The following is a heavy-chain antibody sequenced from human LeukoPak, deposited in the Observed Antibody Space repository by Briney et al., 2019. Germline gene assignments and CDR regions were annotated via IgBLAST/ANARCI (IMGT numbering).Heavy chain of an antibody. V-gene: IGHV4-34*01. CDR1: GGSFSGYY. D-gene: IGHD1-26*01. Sequence: SETLSLTCAVYGGSFSGYYWSWIRQPPGKGLEWIGEINHSGSTNYNPSLKSRVTISVDTSKNQFSLKLSSVTAADTAVYYCARHLGLVGATYYWGQGTLVTVSS. CDR2: INHSGST. J-gene: IGHJ4*02. CDR3: ARHLGLVGATYY.